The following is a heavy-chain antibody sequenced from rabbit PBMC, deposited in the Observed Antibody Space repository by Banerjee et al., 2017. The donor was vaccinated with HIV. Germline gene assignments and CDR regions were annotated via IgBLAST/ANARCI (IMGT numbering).Heavy chain of an antibody. CDR2: IYAGSSGST. V-gene: IGHV1S40*01. Sequence: QSLEESGGDLVKPGASLTLTCTASGFFFSSAYYMCWVRQAPGKGLEWIACIYAGSSGSTYYASWANGRFTISSHNAQNTLYLQLNSLTAADTATYFCACAYATSSGYYWGYYFNLWGPGTLVTVS. CDR3: ACAYATSSGYYWGYYFNL. D-gene: IGHD1-1*01. CDR1: GFFFSSAYY. J-gene: IGHJ4*01.